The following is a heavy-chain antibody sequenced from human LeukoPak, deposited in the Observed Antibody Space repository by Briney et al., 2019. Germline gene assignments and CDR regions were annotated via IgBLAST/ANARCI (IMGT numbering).Heavy chain of an antibody. D-gene: IGHD4/OR15-4a*01. Sequence: ASVKVSCKTSGYTFTNYAIHWVRQAPGQSLEWLGWINPGNADTKYSQNFQHRVTFTRDTSATTAFMELSSLRSEDTAVYYCARGPYRARPTYGDYFDYWGQGTLVTVSS. V-gene: IGHV1-3*01. CDR3: ARGPYRARPTYGDYFDY. CDR2: INPGNADT. J-gene: IGHJ4*02. CDR1: GYTFTNYA.